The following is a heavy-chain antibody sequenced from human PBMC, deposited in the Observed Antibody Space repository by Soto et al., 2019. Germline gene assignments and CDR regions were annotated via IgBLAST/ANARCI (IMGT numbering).Heavy chain of an antibody. CDR3: AHRPSGWYLFDY. V-gene: IGHV2-5*01. CDR1: GFSLSTSGLG. J-gene: IGHJ4*02. CDR2: IYWNDDK. Sequence: QITLKESGPTLVRPTQTLTLTCTFSGFSLSTSGLGVCWIRQPPGKALEWLADIYWNDDKRYSPSLKARLTITKDTSKTQVVLTMTNMDPVDTATYCCAHRPSGWYLFDYWGQGTLVTVSS. D-gene: IGHD6-19*01.